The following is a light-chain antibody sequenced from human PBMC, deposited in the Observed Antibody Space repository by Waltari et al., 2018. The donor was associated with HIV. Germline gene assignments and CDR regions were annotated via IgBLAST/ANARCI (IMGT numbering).Light chain of an antibody. J-gene: IGLJ2*01. Sequence: SYELTQPPSVSVSPGQTAGITCTAATLAKQYSFWYLQRPGPAPVLVIYKDVERPSGIPERFSGSKSGTTVTLTISGVQAEDEADYYCQSGDNSGALVVFGAGTKLTVL. CDR1: TLAKQY. CDR2: KDV. V-gene: IGLV3-25*03. CDR3: QSGDNSGALVV.